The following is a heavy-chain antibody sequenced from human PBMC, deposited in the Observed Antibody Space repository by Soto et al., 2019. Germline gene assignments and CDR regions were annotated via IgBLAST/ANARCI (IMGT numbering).Heavy chain of an antibody. Sequence: QVQLQESGPGLVKPSGTLSLTCAVSGGSISSSYWWSWVRQSPGTGLEWIGEIYHSGSTNYNPSLNSRATISEDKPQNQFSLKLSSVTAADTAVYYCARLDDSYGKGHFDHWGRGTLVTVSS. V-gene: IGHV4-4*02. J-gene: IGHJ4*02. CDR3: ARLDDSYGKGHFDH. CDR1: GGSISSSYW. D-gene: IGHD5-18*01. CDR2: IYHSGST.